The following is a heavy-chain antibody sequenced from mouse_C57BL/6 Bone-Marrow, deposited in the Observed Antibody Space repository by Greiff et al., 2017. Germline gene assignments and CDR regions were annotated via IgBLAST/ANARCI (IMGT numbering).Heavy chain of an antibody. D-gene: IGHD2-5*01. Sequence: DVMLVESGGGLVKPGGSLKLSCAASGFTFSDYGMHWVRQAPEKGLEWVAYISSGSSTIYYADTVKGRFTISRDNAKNTLFLQMTSLRSEDTAMYYCARIYSKCAMDYWGQGTSVTVSS. CDR1: GFTFSDYG. J-gene: IGHJ4*01. CDR2: ISSGSSTI. CDR3: ARIYSKCAMDY. V-gene: IGHV5-17*01.